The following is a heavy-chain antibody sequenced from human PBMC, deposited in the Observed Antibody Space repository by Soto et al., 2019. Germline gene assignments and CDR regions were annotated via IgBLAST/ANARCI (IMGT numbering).Heavy chain of an antibody. CDR1: GGTFSSYA. Sequence: ASVKVSCKASGGTFSSYAISWVRQAPGQGLEWMGGIIPIFGTANYAQKFQGRVTITADESTSTAYMELSSLRSEDTAVYYCARDRLAFDYYDSSGYSFDYWGQGXLVTVSS. V-gene: IGHV1-69*13. D-gene: IGHD3-22*01. CDR3: ARDRLAFDYYDSSGYSFDY. J-gene: IGHJ4*02. CDR2: IIPIFGTA.